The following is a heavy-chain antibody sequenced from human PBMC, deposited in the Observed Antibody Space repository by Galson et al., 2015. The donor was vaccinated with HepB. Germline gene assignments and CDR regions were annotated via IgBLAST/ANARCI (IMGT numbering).Heavy chain of an antibody. CDR2: IYYSGST. D-gene: IGHD5-24*01. CDR1: GGSISSGGYY. J-gene: IGHJ4*02. Sequence: TLSLTCTVSGGSISSGGYYWSWIRQHPGKGLEWIGYIYYSGSTYYNPSLKSRVTISVDTSKNQFSLKLSSVTAADTAVYYCARERSRDGYFLDYWGQGTLVTVSS. CDR3: ARERSRDGYFLDY. V-gene: IGHV4-31*03.